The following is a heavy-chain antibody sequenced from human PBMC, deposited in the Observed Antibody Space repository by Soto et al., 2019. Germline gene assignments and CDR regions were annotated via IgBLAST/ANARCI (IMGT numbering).Heavy chain of an antibody. J-gene: IGHJ5*02. Sequence: QVQLVQSGAVVKKPGSSVTVSCKASGGMFSDYTISWVRQAPGQGREWMGGMIPIFGGPHYAQKFQGRVTTTADKPTSAVYLALRDRTSEDPAMYHCSKKGGGASIDFWRPNWYDPWGQGTLLTVS. CDR3: SKKGGGASIDFWRPNWYDP. V-gene: IGHV1-69*06. CDR2: MIPIFGGP. CDR1: GGMFSDYT. D-gene: IGHD3-3*01.